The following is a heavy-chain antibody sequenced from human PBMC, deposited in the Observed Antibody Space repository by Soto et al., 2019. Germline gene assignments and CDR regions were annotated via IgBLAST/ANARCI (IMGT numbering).Heavy chain of an antibody. J-gene: IGHJ4*02. Sequence: EVQLLESGGGLVQPGGSLRLSCGGSGFTFNSYAMTWVRQAPGKGLEWVSAISGSGGTTYYANSVKGRFTISRDQSKDRLYLQMNSLRAEDTAIYYCAKDWHYGSGTYSDSYLDYWVQGTLVTVSS. D-gene: IGHD3-10*01. V-gene: IGHV3-23*01. CDR1: GFTFNSYA. CDR3: AKDWHYGSGTYSDSYLDY. CDR2: ISGSGGTT.